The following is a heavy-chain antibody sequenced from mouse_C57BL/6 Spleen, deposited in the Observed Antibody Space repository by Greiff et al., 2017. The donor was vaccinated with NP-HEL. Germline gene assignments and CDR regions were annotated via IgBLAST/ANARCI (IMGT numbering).Heavy chain of an antibody. Sequence: VQLQQPGAELVMPGASVKLSCKASGYTFTSYWMHWVKQRPAQGLEWIGEIDPSDSYTNYNRKFKGKSTLTVDKSSSTAYMQLSSLTSEDSAVYYCARRYYYYGSSHWYFDVWGTGTTVTVSS. D-gene: IGHD1-1*01. CDR1: GYTFTSYW. CDR3: ARRYYYYGSSHWYFDV. CDR2: IDPSDSYT. J-gene: IGHJ1*03. V-gene: IGHV1-69*01.